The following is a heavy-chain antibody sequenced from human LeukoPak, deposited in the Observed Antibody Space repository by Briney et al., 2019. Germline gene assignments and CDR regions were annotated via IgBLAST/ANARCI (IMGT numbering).Heavy chain of an antibody. CDR1: GFTVSSSY. J-gene: IGHJ6*04. D-gene: IGHD3-10*02. CDR3: AELGITMIGGV. Sequence: GGSLRLSCAASGFTVSSSYMSWVRQAPGKGLEWVSYISSSGSTIYYADSVKGRFTISRDNAKNSLYLQMNSLRAEDTAVYYCAELGITMIGGVWGKGTTVTISS. CDR2: ISSSGSTI. V-gene: IGHV3-11*04.